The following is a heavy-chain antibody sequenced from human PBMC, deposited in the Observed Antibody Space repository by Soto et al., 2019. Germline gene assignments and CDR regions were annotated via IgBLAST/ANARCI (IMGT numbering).Heavy chain of an antibody. D-gene: IGHD2-2*01. J-gene: IGHJ6*02. CDR2: IKQDGSEK. V-gene: IGHV3-7*05. CDR3: AEPPAATKYYYYYGMDV. CDR1: GFTFSSYW. Sequence: PGGSLRLSCAASGFTFSSYWMSWVRQAPGKGLEWVANIKQDGSEKYYVDSVKGRFTISRDNAKNSLYLQMNSLRAEDTAVYYCAEPPAATKYYYYYGMDVWGQGTTVTVSS.